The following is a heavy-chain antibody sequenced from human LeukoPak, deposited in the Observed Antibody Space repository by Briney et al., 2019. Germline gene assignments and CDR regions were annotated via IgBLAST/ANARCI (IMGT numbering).Heavy chain of an antibody. CDR1: GFTFSSYA. V-gene: IGHV3-30-3*01. D-gene: IGHD2-2*01. J-gene: IGHJ4*02. CDR2: ISYDGGNK. Sequence: GRSLRLSCAASGFTFSSYAMHWVRQAPGKGLEWVAVISYDGGNKYYADSVKGRFTISRDNSKNTLYLQMNSLRAEDTAVYYCARDPGGYCSSTSCYRAHFDYWGQGTLVTVSS. CDR3: ARDPGGYCSSTSCYRAHFDY.